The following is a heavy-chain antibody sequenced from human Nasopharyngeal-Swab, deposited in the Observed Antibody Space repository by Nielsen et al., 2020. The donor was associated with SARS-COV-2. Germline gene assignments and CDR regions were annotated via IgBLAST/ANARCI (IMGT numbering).Heavy chain of an antibody. J-gene: IGHJ4*02. Sequence: SETLSLTCSVSGVSVTSGDVFWSWVRQPAGKALQYIWRILGRGNRPDFNPFLKSRGTISIDTSKNQFSLNLTSVTAADTAIYFCARELPGTYSSFDYWGQGILVTVSS. CDR1: GVSVTSGDVF. CDR2: ILGRGNRP. CDR3: ARELPGTYSSFDY. D-gene: IGHD1-26*01. V-gene: IGHV4-61*02.